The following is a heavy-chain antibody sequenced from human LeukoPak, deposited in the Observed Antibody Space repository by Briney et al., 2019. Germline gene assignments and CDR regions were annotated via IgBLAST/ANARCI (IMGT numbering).Heavy chain of an antibody. Sequence: GGSLRLSCAASGFTFSSYEMKWVRQAQGKGMEGVSYISSSGSTIYYADSVKGRFTIYRDNAKNSLYMQMNSLRAEDTAVYYCARDSQKFLYYYDSYMDVWGKGTTVTISS. CDR3: ARDSQKFLYYYDSYMDV. D-gene: IGHD3-22*01. V-gene: IGHV3-48*03. CDR2: ISSSGSTI. J-gene: IGHJ6*03. CDR1: GFTFSSYE.